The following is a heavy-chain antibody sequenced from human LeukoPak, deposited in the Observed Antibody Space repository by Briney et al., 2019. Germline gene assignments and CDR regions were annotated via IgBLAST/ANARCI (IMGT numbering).Heavy chain of an antibody. CDR2: IKQDGREK. CDR1: RFIFSNYW. CDR3: ARVYNNNYFDH. J-gene: IGHJ4*02. V-gene: IGHV3-7*03. Sequence: GGSLRLSCAAFRFIFSNYWMRWVRQAPGKGLEWVANIKQDGREKYYVDSVKGRFTISRDNAKNSLSLQMDSLRAEDTVVYYCARVYNNNYFDHWGQGTLVTVSS. D-gene: IGHD1-14*01.